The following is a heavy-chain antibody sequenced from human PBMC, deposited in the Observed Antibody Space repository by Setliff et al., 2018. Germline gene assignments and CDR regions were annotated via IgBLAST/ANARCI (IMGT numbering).Heavy chain of an antibody. Sequence: SETLSLTCAVYGGSFSGYYWSWIRQPPGKRLEWIGVIIHSGSTNYNPSLKSRVTISMDTSKNQLSLKVSSVTAADTAVYYRARGVAVAGTNTFDYWGQGTLVTVSS. J-gene: IGHJ4*02. D-gene: IGHD6-19*01. CDR1: GGSFSGYY. CDR2: IIHSGST. V-gene: IGHV4-34*01. CDR3: ARGVAVAGTNTFDY.